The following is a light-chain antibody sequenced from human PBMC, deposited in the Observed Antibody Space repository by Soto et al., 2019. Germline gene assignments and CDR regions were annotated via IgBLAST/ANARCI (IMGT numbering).Light chain of an antibody. Sequence: DIQLTQSPSFLSSLSAAVGDRDTSTCRVSQAVISYLNWYRQKPGKVPKLLIYSASNLQSGVPSRFSGSGSGTDFTLTISSLQHEDVATYYGQRTYNAPHTFGQGTKRES. CDR2: SAS. CDR3: QRTYNAPHT. CDR1: QAVISY. J-gene: IGKJ2*01. V-gene: IGKV1-27*01.